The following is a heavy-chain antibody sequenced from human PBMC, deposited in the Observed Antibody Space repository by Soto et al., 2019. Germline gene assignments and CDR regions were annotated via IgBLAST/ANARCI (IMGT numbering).Heavy chain of an antibody. V-gene: IGHV4-34*01. Sequence: PSETLSLTCAVYGGSFSGYYWSWIRQPPGKGLEWIGEINHSGSTNYNPSLKSRVTISVDTSKNQFSLKLSSVTAADTAVYYCARGGWLQLRYFDYWGQGTLVTVSS. CDR1: GGSFSGYY. CDR3: ARGGWLQLRYFDY. J-gene: IGHJ4*02. D-gene: IGHD5-12*01. CDR2: INHSGST.